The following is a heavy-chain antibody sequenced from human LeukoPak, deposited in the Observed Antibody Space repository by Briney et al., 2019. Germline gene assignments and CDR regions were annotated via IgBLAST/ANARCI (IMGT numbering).Heavy chain of an antibody. J-gene: IGHJ4*02. D-gene: IGHD5-18*01. CDR3: AKEDDGYPYSYFDY. V-gene: IGHV3-23*01. CDR1: GFTLSDYY. CDR2: ISGSGGST. Sequence: PGGSLRLSCAASGFTLSDYYMSWIRQAPGKGLEWVSAISGSGGSTNYADSVKGRFTISRDNSKNTLYLQMNSLRAEDTAVYYCAKEDDGYPYSYFDYWGQGILVTVSS.